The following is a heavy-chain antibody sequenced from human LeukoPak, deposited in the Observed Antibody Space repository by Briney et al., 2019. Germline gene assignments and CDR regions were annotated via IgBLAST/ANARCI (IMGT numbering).Heavy chain of an antibody. J-gene: IGHJ4*02. CDR1: GGSISSGSYY. Sequence: PSQTLSLTCTVSGGSISSGSYYWSWIRQPAGKGLEWIGRIYTSGSTNYNPSLKSRVTISVDTSKNQFSLKLSSVTAADTAVYYCARVDDYYDSSGLLWGQGTLVTVSS. V-gene: IGHV4-61*02. D-gene: IGHD3-22*01. CDR2: IYTSGST. CDR3: ARVDDYYDSSGLL.